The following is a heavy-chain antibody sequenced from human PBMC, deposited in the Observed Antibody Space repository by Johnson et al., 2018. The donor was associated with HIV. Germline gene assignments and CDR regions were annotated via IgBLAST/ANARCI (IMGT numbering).Heavy chain of an antibody. CDR1: GFTFRTYG. CDR2: IRYDGSKR. J-gene: IGHJ3*02. Sequence: QVQLVESGGGVVQPGGSPRLSCAASGFTFRTYGIHWVRQAPGKGLEWVAFIRYDGSKRYYADSVKGRFTISSDNAKNTLYLQMNSLRAEDTAVYYCAKSPGKDHGGNSGAFDIWGQGTMVTVSS. V-gene: IGHV3-30*02. D-gene: IGHD4-23*01. CDR3: AKSPGKDHGGNSGAFDI.